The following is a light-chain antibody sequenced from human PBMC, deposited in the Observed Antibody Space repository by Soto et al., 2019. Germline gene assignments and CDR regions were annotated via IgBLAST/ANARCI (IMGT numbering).Light chain of an antibody. V-gene: IGLV1-44*01. CDR1: SSNIGSNN. Sequence: QSVLTHPPSASGTPGQRVTISCSGSSSNIGSNNVNWYQHLPGAAPKLLIYGSNQRPSGVPDRFSGSKSGTSASLAITGLQSEDEADYYCAAWDDILNGLYVFGTRTKLTVL. CDR2: GSN. CDR3: AAWDDILNGLYV. J-gene: IGLJ1*01.